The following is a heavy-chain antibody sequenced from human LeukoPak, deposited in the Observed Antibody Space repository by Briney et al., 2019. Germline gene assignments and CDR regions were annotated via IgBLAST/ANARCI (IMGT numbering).Heavy chain of an antibody. V-gene: IGHV1-2*02. CDR1: GYTFTGYY. CDR2: INPNSGGT. CDR3: ARDSITMVRGVQD. J-gene: IGHJ4*02. D-gene: IGHD3-10*01. Sequence: VASVKVSCKASGYTFTGYYMHWVRQAPGQGLEWMGWINPNSGGTNYAQKFQGRVTMTRGTSISTAYMELSRLRSDDTAVYYCARDSITMVRGVQDWGQGTLVTVSS.